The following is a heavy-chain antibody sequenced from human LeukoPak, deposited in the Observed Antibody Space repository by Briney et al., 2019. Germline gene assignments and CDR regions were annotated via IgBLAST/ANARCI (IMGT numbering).Heavy chain of an antibody. V-gene: IGHV4-59*01. Sequence: SETLSLTCTVSGGTISRFYWHWIRQPPGRGLEWLGYVYYTGNTTYNPSLRSRVTLSVDTSKNQFSLKLSSVTAADTAVYYCARGDNSGYDYPWGQGTLVTVSS. CDR1: GGTISRFY. J-gene: IGHJ5*02. D-gene: IGHD5-12*01. CDR3: ARGDNSGYDYP. CDR2: VYYTGNT.